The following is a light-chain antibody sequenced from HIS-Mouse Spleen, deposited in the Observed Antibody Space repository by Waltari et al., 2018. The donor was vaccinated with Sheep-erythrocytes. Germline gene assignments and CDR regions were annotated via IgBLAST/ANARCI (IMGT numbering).Light chain of an antibody. Sequence: SYELTQPPSVSVSPGQTASITCSGDKLGDKYACWYHQKPGQSPVLVIYQDSKRPSGIPERFAGANSRNTATLTISGTQAMDEADYYCQAWDSSTVVFGGGTKLTVL. J-gene: IGLJ2*01. CDR2: QDS. CDR1: KLGDKY. V-gene: IGLV3-1*01. CDR3: QAWDSSTVV.